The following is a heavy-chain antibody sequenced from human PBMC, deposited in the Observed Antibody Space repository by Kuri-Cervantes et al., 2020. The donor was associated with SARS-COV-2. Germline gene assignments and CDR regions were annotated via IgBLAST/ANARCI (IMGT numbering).Heavy chain of an antibody. V-gene: IGHV1-2*04. CDR1: GYTFTGYY. Sequence: ASVKVSCKASGYTFTGYYMHWVRQAPGQGLEWMGWINPNSGGTNYAQKFQGWVTMTRDTSISTAYMEPSRLRSDDTAVYYCARDLDSSGYGYYYYGMDVWGQGTTVTVSS. CDR2: INPNSGGT. D-gene: IGHD3-22*01. J-gene: IGHJ6*02. CDR3: ARDLDSSGYGYYYYGMDV.